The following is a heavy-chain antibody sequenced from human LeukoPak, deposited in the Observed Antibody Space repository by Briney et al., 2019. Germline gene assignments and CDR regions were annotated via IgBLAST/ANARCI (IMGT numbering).Heavy chain of an antibody. CDR3: AKDSGHYDSSAMAPDY. D-gene: IGHD3-22*01. V-gene: IGHV3-30*18. Sequence: PGGSLRLSCAASGITFGKYGMHWVRQAPGKGLEWVAVISYDGSNKYYADSVKGRFTISRDNSKNTLYLQMNSLRAEDTAVYYCAKDSGHYDSSAMAPDYWGQGTLVTVSS. J-gene: IGHJ4*02. CDR2: ISYDGSNK. CDR1: GITFGKYG.